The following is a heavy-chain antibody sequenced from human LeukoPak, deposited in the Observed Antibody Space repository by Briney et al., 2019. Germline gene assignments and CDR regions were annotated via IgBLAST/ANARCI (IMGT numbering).Heavy chain of an antibody. CDR1: GGSFSGYY. CDR2: INHSGST. CDR3: AREQKYWFDP. Sequence: PSETLSLTCVVYGGSFSGYYWSYIRQPPGKGLEWIGEINHSGSTNYNPSLKSRVTMSVDTSKNQFSLKLSSVTAADTAVYYCAREQKYWFDPWGQGTLVTVSS. V-gene: IGHV4-34*01. J-gene: IGHJ5*02.